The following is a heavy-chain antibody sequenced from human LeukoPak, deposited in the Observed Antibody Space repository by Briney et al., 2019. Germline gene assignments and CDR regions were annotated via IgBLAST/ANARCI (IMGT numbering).Heavy chain of an antibody. CDR2: IYSRGST. CDR1: SGSISSYS. V-gene: IGHV4-59*08. Sequence: SETLSLTCTVSSGSISSYSWSWIRQPPGKGLEWIGYIYSRGSTNDNPSLKSRVTISRDTSKNQLSLRVTSVSAADTAMYYCARHYLYGDPPAFDIWGQGTMVTVSS. CDR3: ARHYLYGDPPAFDI. D-gene: IGHD4-17*01. J-gene: IGHJ3*02.